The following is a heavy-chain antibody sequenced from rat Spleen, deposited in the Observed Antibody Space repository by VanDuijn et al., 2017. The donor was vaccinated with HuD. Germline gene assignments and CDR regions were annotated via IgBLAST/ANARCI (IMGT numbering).Heavy chain of an antibody. CDR2: ISSHSGTI. J-gene: IGHJ2*01. CDR3: ARREYGGFFGYFDY. CDR1: GFTFSDYG. V-gene: IGHV5-31*01. Sequence: EVQLVESGGGLVQPGRSLKLSCVASGFTFSDYGMNWIRQAPGKGLEWVAYISSHSGTIYYPDSVKGRFTISRDIAKSTLFLQMNSLKSEDTATYYCARREYGGFFGYFDYWGQGVMVTVSS. D-gene: IGHD1-11*01.